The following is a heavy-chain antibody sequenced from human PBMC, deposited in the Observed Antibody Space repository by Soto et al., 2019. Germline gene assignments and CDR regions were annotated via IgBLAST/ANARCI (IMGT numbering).Heavy chain of an antibody. Sequence: GASVKVSCKASGYTFTSYAMHWVRQAPGQRLEWMGWINAGNGNTKYSQKFQGRVTITRDTSASTAYMELSSLRSEDTAVYYCARSSAMITFGGVYDYWGQGTLVTVSS. CDR2: INAGNGNT. V-gene: IGHV1-3*01. D-gene: IGHD3-16*01. CDR3: ARSSAMITFGGVYDY. CDR1: GYTFTSYA. J-gene: IGHJ4*02.